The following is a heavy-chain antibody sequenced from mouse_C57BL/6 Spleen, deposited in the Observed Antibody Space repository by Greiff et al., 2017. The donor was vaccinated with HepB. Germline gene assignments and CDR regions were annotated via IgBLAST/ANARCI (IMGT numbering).Heavy chain of an antibody. CDR3: ARGLRLWFAY. D-gene: IGHD2-4*01. Sequence: QVQLQQPGAELVKPGASVKLSCKASGYTFTSYWMQWVKQRPGKGLEWIGEIDPSDSYTNYNQKFKGKATLTVDTSSSTAYMQLSSLTSEDSAVYYCARGLRLWFAYWGQGTLVTVSA. CDR2: IDPSDSYT. CDR1: GYTFTSYW. J-gene: IGHJ3*01. V-gene: IGHV1-50*01.